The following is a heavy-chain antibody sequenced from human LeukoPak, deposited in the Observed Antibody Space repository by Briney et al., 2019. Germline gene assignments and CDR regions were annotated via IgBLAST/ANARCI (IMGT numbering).Heavy chain of an antibody. CDR2: MNPNSGDT. CDR3: ARSGFGSGISFDL. J-gene: IGHJ5*02. Sequence: ASVKVSCKASGYTFTSYDINWVRQATEQGLEWMGWMNPNSGDTGYPQKFQGRVTMTRDTSITTAYMELSSLRSEDTAVYYCARSGFGSGISFDLWGQGTLVTVSS. D-gene: IGHD3-10*01. V-gene: IGHV1-8*01. CDR1: GYTFTSYD.